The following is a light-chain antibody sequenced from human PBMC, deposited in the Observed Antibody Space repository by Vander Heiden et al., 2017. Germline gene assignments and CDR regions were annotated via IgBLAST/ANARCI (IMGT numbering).Light chain of an antibody. CDR1: QSVKNY. CDR3: QQHSNWPPIT. Sequence: EIVLTQSPATLSLSPGERATLSCRASQSVKNYLAWYQQKPGQAPRLLIYDTSNRATGIPARFSGSGSGTDFTLTISSLEPEDFAVYYCQQHSNWPPITFGQGTRLEIK. V-gene: IGKV3-11*01. J-gene: IGKJ5*01. CDR2: DTS.